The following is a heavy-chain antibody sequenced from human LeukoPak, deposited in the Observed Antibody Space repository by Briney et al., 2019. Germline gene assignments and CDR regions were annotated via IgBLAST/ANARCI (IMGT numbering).Heavy chain of an antibody. CDR3: ARRYCSGGSCYFVFDF. D-gene: IGHD2-15*01. V-gene: IGHV4-34*01. CDR2: INHSGST. CDR1: GGSFSGYY. Sequence: PSETLSLTCAVYGGSFSGYYWSWIRQPPGKGLEWIGEINHSGSTNYNPSLKSRVTISVDTSKNQFSLKLSSVTAADTAVYYCARRYCSGGSCYFVFDFWGQGTLVTVSS. J-gene: IGHJ4*02.